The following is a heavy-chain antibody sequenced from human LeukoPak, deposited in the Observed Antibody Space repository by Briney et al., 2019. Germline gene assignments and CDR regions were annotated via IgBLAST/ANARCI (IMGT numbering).Heavy chain of an antibody. J-gene: IGHJ4*02. D-gene: IGHD5-12*01. CDR2: ISGSGGST. CDR1: GFTFSSYA. CDR3: AKGGSSRGYSGYNDY. Sequence: GGSLRLSCAASGFTFSSYAMSWVRQAPGKGLEWVSAISGSGGSTYYADSVKGRFTISRDNSKNTLYLQMNSLRAEDTAVYYCAKGGSSRGYSGYNDYWGQGTLVTVSS. V-gene: IGHV3-23*01.